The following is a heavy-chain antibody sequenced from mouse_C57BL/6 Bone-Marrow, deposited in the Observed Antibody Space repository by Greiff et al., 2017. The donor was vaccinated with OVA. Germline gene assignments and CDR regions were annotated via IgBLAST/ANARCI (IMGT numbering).Heavy chain of an antibody. D-gene: IGHD3-3*01. CDR1: GYTFTDYE. CDR2: IDPETGGT. CDR3: TIRTCHFDY. V-gene: IGHV1-15*01. J-gene: IGHJ2*01. Sequence: QVQLQQSGAELVRPGASVTLSCKASGYTFTDYEMHWVKQTPVHGLEWIGAIDPETGGTAYNQKFKGKAILTADKSSSTAYMELRSLTSEDSAVYYCTIRTCHFDYWGQGTTLTVSS.